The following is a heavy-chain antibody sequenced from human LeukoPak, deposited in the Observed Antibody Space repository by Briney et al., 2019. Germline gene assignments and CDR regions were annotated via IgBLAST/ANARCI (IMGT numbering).Heavy chain of an antibody. CDR2: IIPIFGTA. J-gene: IGHJ4*02. D-gene: IGHD6-19*01. Sequence: ASVKVSCKASGGTFSSYAISWVRQAPGQGLEWMGGIIPIFGTANYAQKFQGRVTITTDESTSTAYMELSSLRSEDTAVYYCASDIAVAGTGNDYWGQGTLVTVSS. CDR1: GGTFSSYA. V-gene: IGHV1-69*05. CDR3: ASDIAVAGTGNDY.